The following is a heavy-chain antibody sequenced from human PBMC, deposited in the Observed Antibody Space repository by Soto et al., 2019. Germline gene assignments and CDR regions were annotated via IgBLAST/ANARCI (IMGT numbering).Heavy chain of an antibody. Sequence: QVQLVESGGGVVQPGRSLRLSCAASGFTFSSYGMHWVRQAPGKGLEWVALVWYDGGNKYYADSVKGRFTISRVNSKNTLYLQINSLRDEDTAVYYCVRAAGYSGNDYVYYYGMDVWGQGTTVTVSS. CDR2: VWYDGGNK. D-gene: IGHD5-12*01. V-gene: IGHV3-33*01. J-gene: IGHJ6*02. CDR1: GFTFSSYG. CDR3: VRAAGYSGNDYVYYYGMDV.